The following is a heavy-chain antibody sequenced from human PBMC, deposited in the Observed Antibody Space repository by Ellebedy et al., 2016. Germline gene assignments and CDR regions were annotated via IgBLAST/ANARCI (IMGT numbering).Heavy chain of an antibody. V-gene: IGHV3-23*01. J-gene: IGHJ4*02. Sequence: GGSLRLSXAASGFTFSNFFMSWVRQAPGKGLEWVSTISGDGRDIHLADSVKGRFSISRDKSKHIVYLHMTSQRADDTAIYHCRQEHYADYWGQGTLVTVSS. CDR3: RQEHYADY. CDR1: GFTFSNFF. CDR2: ISGDGRDI.